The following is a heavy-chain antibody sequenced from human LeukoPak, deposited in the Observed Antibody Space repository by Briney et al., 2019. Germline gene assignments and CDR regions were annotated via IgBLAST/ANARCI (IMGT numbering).Heavy chain of an antibody. CDR3: ASPTPHYYDSSGYWMGQANAFDI. CDR1: GDSISSYY. J-gene: IGHJ3*02. Sequence: PSETLSLTCTVSGDSISSYYWSWIRQPPGEGLQWIGYIFYSGSTNYNASLRSRVAISVDTSKNQFSLKLSSVTAADTAVYYCASPTPHYYDSSGYWMGQANAFDIWGQGTMVTVSS. CDR2: IFYSGST. V-gene: IGHV4-59*08. D-gene: IGHD3-22*01.